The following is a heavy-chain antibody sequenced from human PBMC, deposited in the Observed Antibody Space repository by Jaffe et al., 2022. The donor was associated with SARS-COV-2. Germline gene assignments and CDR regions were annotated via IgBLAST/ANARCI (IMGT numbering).Heavy chain of an antibody. CDR1: GFTVSSNY. J-gene: IGHJ3*02. D-gene: IGHD4-17*01. CDR2: IYSGGST. V-gene: IGHV3-53*01. CDR3: ARCETVTHDAFDI. Sequence: EVQLVESGGGLIQPGGSLRLSCAASGFTVSSNYMSWVRQAPGKGLEWVSVIYSGGSTYYADSVKGRFTISRDNSKNTLYLQMNSLRAEDTAVYYCARCETVTHDAFDIWGQGTMVTVSS.